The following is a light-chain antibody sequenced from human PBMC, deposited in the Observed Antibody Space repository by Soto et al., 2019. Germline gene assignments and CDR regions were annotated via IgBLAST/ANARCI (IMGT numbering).Light chain of an antibody. CDR3: PQYGGSPRT. J-gene: IGKJ1*01. CDR2: DAS. V-gene: IGKV3-20*01. Sequence: EIVLAQSPGTLSLSPGEIATLSCSASQSVSSSSLAWYQQKRGQAPRLLIHDASSRATGIPDRFSGSGSGTDFTLTISRLEPEDFAVYYCPQYGGSPRTVGQRTTVAIK. CDR1: QSVSSSS.